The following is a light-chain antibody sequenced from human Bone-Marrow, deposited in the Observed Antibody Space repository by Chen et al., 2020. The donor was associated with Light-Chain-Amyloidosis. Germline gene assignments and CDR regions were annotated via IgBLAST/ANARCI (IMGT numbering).Light chain of an antibody. V-gene: IGKV1-39*01. Sequence: DIQMTHSPSSLSASVGDRVTITCRASQSISSYLNWYQQKPGKAPKLLIYAASSLQSGVPSRFSGSGSGTDFTLTISSLQPEDFATYYCQQTYSIPFTFGPGTKVDIK. CDR1: QSISSY. CDR2: AAS. CDR3: QQTYSIPFT. J-gene: IGKJ3*01.